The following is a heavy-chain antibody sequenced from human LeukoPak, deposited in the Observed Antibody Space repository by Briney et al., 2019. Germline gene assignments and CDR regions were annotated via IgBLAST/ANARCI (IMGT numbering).Heavy chain of an antibody. CDR3: ARDQGYYDSSGTRAFHI. CDR2: ISSSSSTI. Sequence: GGSLRLSCEASGFSISNYYIHWVRQAPGKGLEWVSYISSSSSTIYYADSVKGRFTISRDNAKNSLYLQMNSLRAEDTAVYYCARDQGYYDSSGTRAFHIWGQGTMVTVSS. J-gene: IGHJ3*02. V-gene: IGHV3-48*04. CDR1: GFSISNYY. D-gene: IGHD3-22*01.